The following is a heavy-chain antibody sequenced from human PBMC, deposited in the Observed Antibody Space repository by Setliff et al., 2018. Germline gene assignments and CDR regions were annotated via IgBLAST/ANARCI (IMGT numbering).Heavy chain of an antibody. D-gene: IGHD3-10*01. CDR1: GYTFTGYY. J-gene: IGHJ3*02. V-gene: IGHV1-2*02. CDR2: INPNTGGI. CDR3: ARPRSNYNRGAFSI. Sequence: ASVKVSCKASGYTFTGYYMHWVRQAPGQGLEWMGWINPNTGGILYSQKFEGRVSMTGDRTISTVYMDLRSLTFDDTAVYYCARPRSNYNRGAFSIWGQGTMVTVSS.